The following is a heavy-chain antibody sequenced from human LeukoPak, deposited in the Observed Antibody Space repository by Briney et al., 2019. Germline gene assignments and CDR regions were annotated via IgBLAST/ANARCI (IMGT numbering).Heavy chain of an antibody. Sequence: GGSLRLSCAASGFTFSGYAMSWVRQAPGQGLEWVSAISGSGGSTYYADSVKGRFTISRDNSKNTLYLQMNSLRAEDTAVYYCAKDFIPTRKLICFGELFDYWGQGTLVTVSS. D-gene: IGHD3-10*01. V-gene: IGHV3-23*01. CDR1: GFTFSGYA. CDR3: AKDFIPTRKLICFGELFDY. J-gene: IGHJ4*02. CDR2: ISGSGGST.